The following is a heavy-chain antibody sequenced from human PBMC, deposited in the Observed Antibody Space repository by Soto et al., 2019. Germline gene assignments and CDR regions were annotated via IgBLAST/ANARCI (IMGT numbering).Heavy chain of an antibody. CDR3: SRGTYYPQSSGLHADY. J-gene: IGHJ4*02. CDR1: GVTFTSYA. V-gene: IGHV3-23*01. Sequence: VGSLRLSCAASGVTFTSYAMTWVRQVPGEGLQWVSSISKSGDSTYYADSVKGRFTVSRDNSKNTLYLQMNSLRPEDTAVYYCSRGTYYPQSSGLHADYWGPGTVVTVSS. D-gene: IGHD3-22*01. CDR2: ISKSGDST.